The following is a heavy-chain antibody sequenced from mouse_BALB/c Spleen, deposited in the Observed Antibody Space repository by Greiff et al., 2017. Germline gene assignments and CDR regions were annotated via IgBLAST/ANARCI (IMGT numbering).Heavy chain of an antibody. V-gene: IGHV14-1*02. D-gene: IGHD2-10*02. CDR1: GFNIKDYY. CDR2: IDPENGNT. Sequence: VHVKQSGAELVRPGALVKLSCKASGFNIKDYYMHWVKQRPEQGLEWIGWIDPENGNTIYDPKFQGKASITADTSSNTAYLQLSSLTSEDTAVYYCATYGNYEGYWGQGTTLTVSS. CDR3: ATYGNYEGY. J-gene: IGHJ2*01.